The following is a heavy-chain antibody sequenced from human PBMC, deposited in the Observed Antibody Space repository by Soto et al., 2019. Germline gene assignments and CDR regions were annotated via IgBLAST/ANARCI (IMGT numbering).Heavy chain of an antibody. CDR1: GFTVSSNY. Sequence: GGSLRLACAASGFTVSSNYMSWVRQAPGKWLEWVSVIYSGGSTYYADSVKGRFTISRDNSKNTLYPQMNSLRAEETAVYYCARVDWSVWIDYWGQGTLVTVSS. V-gene: IGHV3-53*01. J-gene: IGHJ4*02. D-gene: IGHD3-9*01. CDR2: IYSGGST. CDR3: ARVDWSVWIDY.